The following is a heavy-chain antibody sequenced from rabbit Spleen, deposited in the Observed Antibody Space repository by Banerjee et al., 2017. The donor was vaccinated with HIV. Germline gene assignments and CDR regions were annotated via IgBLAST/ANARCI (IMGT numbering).Heavy chain of an antibody. CDR1: GFSLNSGYD. CDR2: IYAGSSGFLGAS. CDR3: ARDTGSSFSTYGMDL. V-gene: IGHV1S40*01. J-gene: IGHJ3*01. D-gene: IGHD8-1*01. Sequence: QSLEESGGGLVKPGASLTLTCKASGFSLNSGYDMCWVRQDPGKGLEWIACIYAGSSGFLGASYYASWAIGRFTISKTSSTTVTLQMTSLTAADTATYFCARDTGSSFSTYGMDLWGQGTLVTVS.